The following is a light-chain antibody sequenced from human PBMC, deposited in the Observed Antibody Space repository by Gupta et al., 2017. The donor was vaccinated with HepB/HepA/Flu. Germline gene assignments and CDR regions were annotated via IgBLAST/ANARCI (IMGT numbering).Light chain of an antibody. J-gene: IGKJ4*01. V-gene: IGKV3-20*01. Sequence: EIVLTQSPCTLSLSPVERATLPYRSSESVTSKYLAWYQQKPVQAPSLLIYGASSRATGIPGRFSGSGSGSDFTLSISSLEPEDVAVYYCQQHGTPPFTFGGGTKVEIK. CDR2: GAS. CDR3: QQHGTPPFT. CDR1: ESVTSKY.